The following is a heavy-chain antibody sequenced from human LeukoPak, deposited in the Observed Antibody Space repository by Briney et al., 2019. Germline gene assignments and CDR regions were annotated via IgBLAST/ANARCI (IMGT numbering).Heavy chain of an antibody. Sequence: GESLKISCKGSGYSFTNYWIGWVRQMPGKGLECMGIFYPGDSDTRYSPSFQGQVTISADKSISTAYLQWSSLKASDTAMYYCARYHDIFGPEIWGRGTLVTVSS. CDR3: ARYHDIFGPEI. J-gene: IGHJ2*01. D-gene: IGHD3-9*01. CDR2: FYPGDSDT. CDR1: GYSFTNYW. V-gene: IGHV5-51*01.